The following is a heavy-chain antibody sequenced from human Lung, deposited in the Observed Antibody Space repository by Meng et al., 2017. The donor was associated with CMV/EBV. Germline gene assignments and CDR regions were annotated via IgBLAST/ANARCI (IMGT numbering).Heavy chain of an antibody. D-gene: IGHD3-22*01. CDR3: ARHLPTYYYDSSGYYYPYYYYGMDV. J-gene: IGHJ6*02. CDR1: GFSLSNARMG. CDR2: IFSNDEK. V-gene: IGHV2-26*01. Sequence: GPXLVXPTETLTLTCTVSGFSLSNARMGVSWIRQPPGKALEWLAHIFSNDEKSYSTSLKSRLTISKDTSKSQVVLTMTNMDPVDTATYYCARHLPTYYYDSSGYYYPYYYYGMDVWGQVTXVTVAS.